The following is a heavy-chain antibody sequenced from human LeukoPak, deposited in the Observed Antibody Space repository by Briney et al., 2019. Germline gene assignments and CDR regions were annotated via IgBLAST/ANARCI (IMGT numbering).Heavy chain of an antibody. CDR3: AKPDSSDYYLLPFDY. Sequence: PGRSLRLSCAASGFTFSIYGMHWVRQAPGKGLGWVAVISYDGNNKYFADSAKGRFTISRDNSKNTLYLQMNSLRVEDTAVYYCAKPDSSDYYLLPFDYWGQGTLVAVFS. V-gene: IGHV3-30*18. CDR2: ISYDGNNK. D-gene: IGHD3-22*01. CDR1: GFTFSIYG. J-gene: IGHJ4*02.